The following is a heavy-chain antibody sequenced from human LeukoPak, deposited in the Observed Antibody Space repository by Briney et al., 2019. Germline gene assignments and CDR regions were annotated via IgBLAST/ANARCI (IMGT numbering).Heavy chain of an antibody. J-gene: IGHJ4*02. V-gene: IGHV1-69*13. Sequence: GASVKVSCKGSGGTFSSYAISLVRQAPGRGLEWVGGIIPIFGTANYAQKFQGRVTITADESTSTAYMELSSLRSEDTAVYYCARDQHSGSGWYGTSDYWGQGTLVTVSS. D-gene: IGHD6-19*01. CDR3: ARDQHSGSGWYGTSDY. CDR2: IIPIFGTA. CDR1: GGTFSSYA.